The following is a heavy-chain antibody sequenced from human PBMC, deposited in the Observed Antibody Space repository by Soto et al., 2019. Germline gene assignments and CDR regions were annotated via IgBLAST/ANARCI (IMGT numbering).Heavy chain of an antibody. CDR3: ARWNYDILTGYSYYYGMDV. D-gene: IGHD3-9*01. V-gene: IGHV3-30-3*01. CDR2: ISDDGGTK. J-gene: IGHJ6*02. Sequence: QVQLVESGGGVVQPGRSLRLSCAASGFTFSSYAMHWVRQAPGKGLEWVAVISDDGGTKYYADSVKGRFTISRDNSKNTLYLQMNSLRAEDTAVYYCARWNYDILTGYSYYYGMDVWGQGNTVTVSS. CDR1: GFTFSSYA.